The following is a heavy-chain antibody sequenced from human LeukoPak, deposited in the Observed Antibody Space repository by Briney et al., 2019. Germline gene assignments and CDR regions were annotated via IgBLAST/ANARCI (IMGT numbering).Heavy chain of an antibody. CDR2: ISNSGSTI. J-gene: IGHJ4*02. CDR1: GFTFSSYE. D-gene: IGHD3-22*01. V-gene: IGHV3-48*03. CDR3: AREGDYYDTSGYNY. Sequence: PGGSPRLSCAASGFTFSSYEMNWVRQAPGKGLEWVSYISNSGSTIYYADSVKGRFTISRDNAKNSLYLQMNSLRAEDTAVYYCAREGDYYDTSGYNYWGQGTLVT.